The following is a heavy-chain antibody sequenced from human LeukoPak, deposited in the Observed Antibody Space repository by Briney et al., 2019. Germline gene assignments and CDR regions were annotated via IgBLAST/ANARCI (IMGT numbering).Heavy chain of an antibody. D-gene: IGHD3-10*01. V-gene: IGHV1-8*01. J-gene: IGHJ6*02. Sequence: ASVKVSCKASGYTFTSYDINWVRQATGQGLECMGWMNPNSGNTGYAQKFQGRVTMARNTSISTAYMELSSLRSEDTAVYYCARYYYGSGSDDYYYGMDVWGQGTTVTVSS. CDR1: GYTFTSYD. CDR3: ARYYYGSGSDDYYYGMDV. CDR2: MNPNSGNT.